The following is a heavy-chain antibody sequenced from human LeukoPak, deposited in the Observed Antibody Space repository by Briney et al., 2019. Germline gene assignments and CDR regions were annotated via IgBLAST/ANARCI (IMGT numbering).Heavy chain of an antibody. J-gene: IGHJ4*02. CDR3: ARGSYGGISFDY. CDR2: IYYSGST. V-gene: IGHV4-59*01. D-gene: IGHD4-23*01. Sequence: PSETLSLTCTVSGGSISSYYWSWIRQPPGKGLEWLGYIYYSGSTNYNPSLKSRVTISVDTSKNQFSLKLSSVTAADTAVYYCARGSYGGISFDYWGQGTLVTVSS. CDR1: GGSISSYY.